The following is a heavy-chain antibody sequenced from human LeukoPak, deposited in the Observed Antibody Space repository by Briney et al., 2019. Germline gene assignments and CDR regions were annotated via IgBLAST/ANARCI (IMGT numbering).Heavy chain of an antibody. V-gene: IGHV3-9*01. Sequence: RAGGSLRLSCAASGFTFDDYAMHWVRHAPGKGLEWGSGISWNSTSIGYADSVKGRFTISRDNAKNSLYLQMNSLRAEDTALYYCAKCLLSWELLEAFDIWGQGTMVTVSS. CDR1: GFTFDDYA. J-gene: IGHJ3*02. CDR2: ISWNSTSI. D-gene: IGHD1-26*01. CDR3: AKCLLSWELLEAFDI.